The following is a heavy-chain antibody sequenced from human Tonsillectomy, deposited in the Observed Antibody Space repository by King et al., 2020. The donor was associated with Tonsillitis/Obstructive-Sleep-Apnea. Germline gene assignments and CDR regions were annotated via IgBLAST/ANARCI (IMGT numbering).Heavy chain of an antibody. CDR2: ITNSGTTI. V-gene: IGHV3-48*02. CDR1: GFTFSSYS. D-gene: IGHD1-26*01. J-gene: IGHJ4*02. CDR3: VRDESWAFDY. Sequence: VKLVESGGGLVQPGGSLRLSCAASGFTFSSYSMNWVRQAPGRGLEWISYITNSGTTISYADSVRGRFTFSRDNAKKSLYLQMNSLRDEDTAVYYCVRDESWAFDYWGQGTLVTVSS.